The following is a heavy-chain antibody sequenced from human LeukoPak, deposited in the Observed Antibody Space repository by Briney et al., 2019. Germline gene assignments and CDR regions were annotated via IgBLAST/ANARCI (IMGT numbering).Heavy chain of an antibody. V-gene: IGHV4-34*01. D-gene: IGHD6-13*01. CDR2: INHSGST. CDR3: ARRGSAGGRCFDA. Sequence: SETLSLTCAVLGGSFNNYYWSWIRQPPGKGLEWVGEINHSGSTTYNSSLKSRVIISVDTSRSQFSLNLNSVTAADTAVYYCARRGSAGGRCFDAXXQGILVTVSS. J-gene: IGHJ4*02. CDR1: GGSFNNYY.